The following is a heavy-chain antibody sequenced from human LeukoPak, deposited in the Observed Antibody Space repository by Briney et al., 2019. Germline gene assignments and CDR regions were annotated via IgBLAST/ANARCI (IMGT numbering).Heavy chain of an antibody. CDR3: ARQNDRSFDY. D-gene: IGHD1-1*01. V-gene: IGHV4-39*01. CDR2: IYYSGTT. CDR1: GGSISRSSYY. J-gene: IGHJ4*02. Sequence: MSSETLSLTCTVSGGSISRSSYYWGWVRQPPGKGLEWIGSIYYSGTTYYNPSLKSRVTISVDTSKNQFSLKLRSVTAADTAVYHCARQNDRSFDYWGQGTLVTVSS.